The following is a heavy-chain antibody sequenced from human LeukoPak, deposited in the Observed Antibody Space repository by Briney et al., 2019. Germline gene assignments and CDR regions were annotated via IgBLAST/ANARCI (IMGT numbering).Heavy chain of an antibody. D-gene: IGHD3-22*01. CDR2: ISRDGSNK. V-gene: IGHV3-30*18. Sequence: GGSLRLSCAASGFTFSSYAMNWVRQAPGKGLEWVAVISRDGSNKYYADSVKGRLTISRDNSKNTLYLQMNSLRGEDAAVYYCAKAMYADYDSSDLWGQGTLVTVSS. J-gene: IGHJ4*02. CDR1: GFTFSSYA. CDR3: AKAMYADYDSSDL.